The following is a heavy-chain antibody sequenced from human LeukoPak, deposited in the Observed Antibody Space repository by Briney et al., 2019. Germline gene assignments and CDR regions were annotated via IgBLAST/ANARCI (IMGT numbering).Heavy chain of an antibody. CDR2: IWYDGSNK. Sequence: GSLRLSCAASGFAFSSYGMHWVRQAPGKGLEWVAVIWYDGSNKYHADSVKGRFTISRDNSKNTLYLQMNSLRAEDTAVYYCARDETYGSGSYSPSATFDYWGQGTLVTVSS. V-gene: IGHV3-33*01. CDR3: ARDETYGSGSYSPSATFDY. CDR1: GFAFSSYG. J-gene: IGHJ4*02. D-gene: IGHD3-10*01.